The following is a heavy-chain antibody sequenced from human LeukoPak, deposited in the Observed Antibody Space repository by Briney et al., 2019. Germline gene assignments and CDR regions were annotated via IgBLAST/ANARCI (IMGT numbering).Heavy chain of an antibody. CDR2: INPNSGGT. Sequence: ASVKVSCKASGYAFTGYYTHWVRQAPGQGLEWMGWINPNSGGTNYAQKFQGRVTMTRDTSISTAYMELSRLRSDDTAVYYCARERGDYFDYWGRGPLVTVSS. V-gene: IGHV1-2*02. CDR1: GYAFTGYY. D-gene: IGHD2-21*01. J-gene: IGHJ4*02. CDR3: ARERGDYFDY.